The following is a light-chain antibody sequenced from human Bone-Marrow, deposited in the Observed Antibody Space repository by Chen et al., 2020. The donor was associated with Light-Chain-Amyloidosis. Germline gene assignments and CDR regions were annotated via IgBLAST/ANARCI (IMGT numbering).Light chain of an antibody. CDR1: QNINNN. V-gene: IGKV1-39*01. CDR2: GES. CDR3: QQHHNTPLT. Sequence: DIQMTQSPSSLSASVGDRITITCRPSQNINNNLQWFHQKPGTAPQLLIYGESSLQTGVPSRFTGIGSGTEFTLTINGLRPEDFATYYCQQHHNTPLTFGGGTTVEIK. J-gene: IGKJ4*01.